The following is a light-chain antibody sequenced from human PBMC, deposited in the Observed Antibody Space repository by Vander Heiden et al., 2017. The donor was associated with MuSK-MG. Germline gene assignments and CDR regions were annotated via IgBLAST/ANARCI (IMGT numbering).Light chain of an antibody. Sequence: EIVLTQSPAILSLSPGERATLSCRASQSVRSFLAWYQQKPGQAPRLLIYDASNRATGIPARFSGSGSGTDFTLTISSLEPEDFAVYYCQQRSNWTRLTFGLGPKWKSN. V-gene: IGKV3-11*01. CDR2: DAS. CDR1: QSVRSF. CDR3: QQRSNWTRLT. J-gene: IGKJ3*01.